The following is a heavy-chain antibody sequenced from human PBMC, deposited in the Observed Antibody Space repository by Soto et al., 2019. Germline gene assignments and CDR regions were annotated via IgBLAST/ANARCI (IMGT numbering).Heavy chain of an antibody. CDR2: TRNKANSYTT. CDR1: GFTFSDHY. J-gene: IGHJ4*02. D-gene: IGHD3-10*01. CDR3: ARIWFGELFPDY. V-gene: IGHV3-72*01. Sequence: DVQLVESGGGLVQPGGSLRLSCAASGFTFSDHYVDWVRQAPGKGLEWVGRTRNKANSYTTEYAASVKGRFTISRDDSKNSLYLQMNSLKTEDTAVYYCARIWFGELFPDYWGQGTLVTVSS.